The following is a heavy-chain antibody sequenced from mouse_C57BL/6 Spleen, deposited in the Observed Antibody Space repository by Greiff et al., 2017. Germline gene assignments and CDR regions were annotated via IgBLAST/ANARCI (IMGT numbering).Heavy chain of an antibody. CDR2: IYPGDGAT. D-gene: IGHD1-1*02. Sequence: QVQLKESGAELVKPGASVKISCKASGYAFSSYWMNWVKQRPGKGLEWIGQIYPGDGATNYNGKFKGKATLTADTSSSTAYMRLSSLTSEYSAVYFGTRSDYGPYAMGDWGQGASVSVSS. J-gene: IGHJ4*01. V-gene: IGHV1-80*01. CDR1: GYAFSSYW. CDR3: TRSDYGPYAMGD.